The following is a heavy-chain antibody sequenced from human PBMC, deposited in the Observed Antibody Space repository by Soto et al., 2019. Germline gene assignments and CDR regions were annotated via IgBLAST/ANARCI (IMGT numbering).Heavy chain of an antibody. D-gene: IGHD3-3*01. V-gene: IGHV5-10-1*01. CDR2: IDPSDSYT. CDR3: ARHTRNTKTYYYYGMDV. Sequence: GESLKISCKGSGYSFTSYWISWVRQMPGKGLEWMGRIDPSDSYTNYSPSFQGHVTISADESISTAYLQWSSLKASDTAMYYCARHTRNTKTYYYYGMDVWGQGTTVTVSS. CDR1: GYSFTSYW. J-gene: IGHJ6*02.